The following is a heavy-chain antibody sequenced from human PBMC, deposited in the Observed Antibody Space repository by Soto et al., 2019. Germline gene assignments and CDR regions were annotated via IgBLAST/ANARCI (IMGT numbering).Heavy chain of an antibody. CDR2: INHSGST. Sequence: GPGPWYPSPPLSLTCAVYGGSFSGYYWSWIRQPPGKGLEWIGEINHSGSTNYNPSLKSRVTISVDTSKNQFSLKLSSVTAADTAVYYCARGRSRYYDSSGYYYGYWGQGTLVTVSS. V-gene: IGHV4-34*01. CDR1: GGSFSGYY. J-gene: IGHJ4*02. CDR3: ARGRSRYYDSSGYYYGY. D-gene: IGHD3-22*01.